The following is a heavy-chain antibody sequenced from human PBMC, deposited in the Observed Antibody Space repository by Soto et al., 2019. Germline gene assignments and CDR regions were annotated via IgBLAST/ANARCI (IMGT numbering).Heavy chain of an antibody. CDR1: GFTFSSYG. D-gene: IGHD3-22*01. CDR3: AGSSGYITPHGIDI. Sequence: QVQLVESGGGVVQPGRSLRLSCAASGFTFSSYGMHWVRQAPGKGLEWVAVISYDGSNKYYADSVKGRFTISRDNSKNTLYLQMNSLRAEDTAVYYCAGSSGYITPHGIDIWGQGTVVTVSS. V-gene: IGHV3-30*03. CDR2: ISYDGSNK. J-gene: IGHJ3*02.